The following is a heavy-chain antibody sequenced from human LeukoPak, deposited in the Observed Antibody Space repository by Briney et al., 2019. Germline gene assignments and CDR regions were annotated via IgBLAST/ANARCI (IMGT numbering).Heavy chain of an antibody. CDR2: INPNSGGT. CDR3: ARAAGTRYSSSWPFDY. V-gene: IGHV1-2*06. D-gene: IGHD6-13*01. J-gene: IGHJ4*02. Sequence: ASVKVPCKASGYTFTGYYMHWVRQAPGQGLEWMGRINPNSGGTNYAQKFQGRVTMTRDTSISTAYMELSRLRSDDTAVYYCARAAGTRYSSSWPFDYWGQGTLVTVSS. CDR1: GYTFTGYY.